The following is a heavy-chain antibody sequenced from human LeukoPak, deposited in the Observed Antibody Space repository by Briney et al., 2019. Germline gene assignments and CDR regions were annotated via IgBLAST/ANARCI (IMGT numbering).Heavy chain of an antibody. J-gene: IGHJ3*02. CDR1: GGSISSSSYY. CDR2: IYYSGST. V-gene: IGHV4-39*01. D-gene: IGHD2-21*01. Sequence: SETLSLTCTVSGGSISSSSYYWGWIRQPPGKGLEWIGSIYYSGSTYYNPSLKSRVTVSVDTSKNQFSLKLSSVTAADTAVYYCAREGRMGYRYAPGGDDAFDIWGQGTMVTVSS. CDR3: AREGRMGYRYAPGGDDAFDI.